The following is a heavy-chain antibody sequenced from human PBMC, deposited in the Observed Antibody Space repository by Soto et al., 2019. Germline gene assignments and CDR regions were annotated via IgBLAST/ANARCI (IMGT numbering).Heavy chain of an antibody. V-gene: IGHV3-64*01. Sequence: GGSLRLSCAASGFSFSTYAMNWVRQAPGKGLEYVSAISSNGGSTYYANSVKGRFTISRDNSKNTLYLQMGSLRAEDMAVYYCARSYDYIWGSYRYTGRNDAFDIWGQGTMVTVSS. CDR2: ISSNGGST. CDR3: ARSYDYIWGSYRYTGRNDAFDI. CDR1: GFSFSTYA. D-gene: IGHD3-16*02. J-gene: IGHJ3*02.